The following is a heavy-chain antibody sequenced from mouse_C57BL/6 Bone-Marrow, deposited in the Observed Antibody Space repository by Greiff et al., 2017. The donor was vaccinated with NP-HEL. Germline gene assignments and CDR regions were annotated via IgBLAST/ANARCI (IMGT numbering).Heavy chain of an antibody. CDR3: ALLRREAMDY. Sequence: EVQLVESGGGLVQPGGSLSLSCAASGFTFTDYYMSWVRQPPGKALEWLGFIRNKANGYTTEYSASVKGRFTISRDNSQSILYLQMNALRAEDSATYYWALLRREAMDYWGQGTSVTVSS. CDR2: IRNKANGYTT. V-gene: IGHV7-3*01. CDR1: GFTFTDYY. D-gene: IGHD2-12*01. J-gene: IGHJ4*01.